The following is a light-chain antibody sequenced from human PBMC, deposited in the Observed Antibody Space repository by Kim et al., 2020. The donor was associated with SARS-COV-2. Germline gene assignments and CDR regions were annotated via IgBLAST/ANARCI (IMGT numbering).Light chain of an antibody. CDR1: SSDVGGYNY. CDR2: EVS. Sequence: QSALTQPPSASGSPGQSVTISCTGTSSDVGGYNYVSWYQQHPGKVPKVMIYEVSKRPSGVPDRFSGSKSGNTASLTVSGLQAEDEADYYCSSYAGTSNYVFGTGTKVTVL. CDR3: SSYAGTSNYV. V-gene: IGLV2-8*01. J-gene: IGLJ1*01.